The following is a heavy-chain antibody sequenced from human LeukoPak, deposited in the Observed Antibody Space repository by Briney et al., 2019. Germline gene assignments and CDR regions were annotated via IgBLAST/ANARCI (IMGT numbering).Heavy chain of an antibody. D-gene: IGHD1-7*01. CDR3: ARDLELNLDY. V-gene: IGHV1-46*01. J-gene: IGHJ4*02. Sequence: ASVKVSCKASGYTFTSYYMHWVRQPPGQGLEWMGIINPSGGSTSYAQKFQGRVTMTSDTSTSTVYREGSSLRSEDTAVYYWARDLELNLDYWGQGTLVTVSS. CDR2: INPSGGST. CDR1: GYTFTSYY.